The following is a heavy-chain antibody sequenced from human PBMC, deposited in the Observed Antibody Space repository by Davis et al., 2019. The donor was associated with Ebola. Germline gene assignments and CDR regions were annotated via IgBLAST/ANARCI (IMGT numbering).Heavy chain of an antibody. Sequence: PSETLSLTCTVSGGSVSSGSYYWSWIRQPPGKGLEWIGYIYYSGSTYYNPSLKSRVTISVDTSKNQFSLKLSSVTAADTAVYYCAREGALAPSRPWVAIDYWGQGTLVTVSS. J-gene: IGHJ4*02. CDR3: AREGALAPSRPWVAIDY. CDR1: GGSVSSGSYY. CDR2: IYYSGST. D-gene: IGHD2-21*01. V-gene: IGHV4-61*01.